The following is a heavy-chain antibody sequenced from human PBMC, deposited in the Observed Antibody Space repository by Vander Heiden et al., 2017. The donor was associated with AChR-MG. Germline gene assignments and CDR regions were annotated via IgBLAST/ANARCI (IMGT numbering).Heavy chain of an antibody. CDR3: AKGTSYDILTLGVDY. Sequence: EVQLLESGGGLVQPGGSLRLSCAASAFPFSSYAMSWVRQAPGKGREWVSAISGSGGSTYYADSVKGRFTISRDNSKNTLYLQMNSLRAEDTAVYYCAKGTSYDILTLGVDYWGQGTLVTVSS. CDR2: ISGSGGST. V-gene: IGHV3-23*01. CDR1: AFPFSSYA. D-gene: IGHD3-9*01. J-gene: IGHJ4*02.